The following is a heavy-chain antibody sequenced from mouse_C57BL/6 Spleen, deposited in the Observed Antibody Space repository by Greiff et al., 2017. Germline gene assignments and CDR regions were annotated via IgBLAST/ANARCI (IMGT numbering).Heavy chain of an antibody. CDR3: ARNYFDD. Sequence: EVQVVESGGGLVKPGASLKLSCAASGFTFSDYGMHWVRQAPEKGLEWVAYISSGSSTIYYADTVKGRSTISRDNAKNTRFLQMTSLMSEDTAMYYCARNYFDDWGQGTTLTVSS. CDR1: GFTFSDYG. CDR2: ISSGSSTI. V-gene: IGHV5-17*01. J-gene: IGHJ2*01.